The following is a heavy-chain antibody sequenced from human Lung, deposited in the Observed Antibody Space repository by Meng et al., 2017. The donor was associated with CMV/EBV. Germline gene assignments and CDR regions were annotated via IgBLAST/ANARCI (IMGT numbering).Heavy chain of an antibody. CDR2: IYGSGTT. V-gene: IGHV3-66*02. Sequence: GESLKISCAASGFTVSRNYMGWVRQAPGKGLEWVSVIYGSGTTNYPDFVKGRFTISRDNSRNTVYLQMNSLRAEDTAVYFCARGADTPMVLPPDFWGRGPLVTVSS. CDR1: GFTVSRNY. D-gene: IGHD5-18*01. CDR3: ARGADTPMVLPPDF. J-gene: IGHJ4*02.